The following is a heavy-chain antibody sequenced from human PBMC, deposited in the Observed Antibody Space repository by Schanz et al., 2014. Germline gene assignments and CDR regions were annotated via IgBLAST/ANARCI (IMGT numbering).Heavy chain of an antibody. J-gene: IGHJ5*02. CDR2: FNDGGVNK. D-gene: IGHD1-1*01. CDR1: GFSLDIFA. CDR3: ARGRVLES. Sequence: EVHLLESGGGLVEPGGSLRLSCATSGFSLDIFAVSWVRQAPGKGLEWVSSFNDGGVNKYYADSVKGRFTISRDNAKNSLFLQMNSLRPEDTAVYYCARGRVLESWGQGTLVTVSS. V-gene: IGHV3-23*01.